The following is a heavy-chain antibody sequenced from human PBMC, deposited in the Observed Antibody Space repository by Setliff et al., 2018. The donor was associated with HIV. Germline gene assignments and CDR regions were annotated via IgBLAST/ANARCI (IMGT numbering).Heavy chain of an antibody. CDR1: GYTFTNYG. Sequence: GASVKVSCKASGYTFTNYGFSWVRQTPGQGLEWMGWISAYNGDTYYAQKLQGRVTMTTNTSTSTAYMELRSPRSDDTAVYYCARVPSEYYNFWSGYSTPFDYWGQGTLVTVS. CDR2: ISAYNGDT. D-gene: IGHD3-3*01. J-gene: IGHJ4*02. CDR3: ARVPSEYYNFWSGYSTPFDY. V-gene: IGHV1-18*01.